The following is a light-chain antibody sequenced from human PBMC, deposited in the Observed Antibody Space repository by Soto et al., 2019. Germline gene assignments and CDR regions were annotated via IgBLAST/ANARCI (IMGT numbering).Light chain of an antibody. Sequence: SYELTQPPSVSVAPGETAKITCGGDSIGSKSVHWYQQKPGQAPVLVIYYDSDRPSGIPERFSGSNSGNTATLTISRVEAGDEADYYCQVWESGSDHVVFGGGTKVTVL. CDR2: YDS. CDR3: QVWESGSDHVV. CDR1: SIGSKS. V-gene: IGLV3-21*01. J-gene: IGLJ3*02.